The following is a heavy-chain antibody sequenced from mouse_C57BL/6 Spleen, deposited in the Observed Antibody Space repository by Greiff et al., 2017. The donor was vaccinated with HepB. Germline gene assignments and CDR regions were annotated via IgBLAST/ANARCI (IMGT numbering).Heavy chain of an antibody. V-gene: IGHV1-4*01. Sequence: QVQLQQSGAELARPGASVKMSCKASGYTFTSYTMHWVKQRPGQGLEWIGYINPSSGYTKYNQKFKDKATLTADKSSSTAYMQLSSLTSEDSAVFYCARGEWGAMDYWGQGTSVTVSS. CDR3: ARGEWGAMDY. CDR2: INPSSGYT. J-gene: IGHJ4*01. CDR1: GYTFTSYT. D-gene: IGHD1-3*01.